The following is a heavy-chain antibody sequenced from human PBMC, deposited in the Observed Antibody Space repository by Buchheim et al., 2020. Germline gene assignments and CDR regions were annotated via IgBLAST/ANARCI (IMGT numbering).Heavy chain of an antibody. CDR1: GGSFSGYY. D-gene: IGHD3-3*01. CDR3: ARVSRDVLRFLEWSLRYYFDY. Sequence: QVQLQQWGAGLLKPSETLSLTCAVYGGSFSGYYWSWIRQPPGKGLEWIGEINHSGSTNYNPSLKSRVTISVDTSKNQFSLKLSFVTAADTAVYYCARVSRDVLRFLEWSLRYYFDYWGQGTL. CDR2: INHSGST. V-gene: IGHV4-34*01. J-gene: IGHJ4*02.